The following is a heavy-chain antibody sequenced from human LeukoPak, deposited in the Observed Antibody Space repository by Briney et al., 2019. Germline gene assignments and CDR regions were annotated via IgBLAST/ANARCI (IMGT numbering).Heavy chain of an antibody. Sequence: GTSLRLSCAASGFTFSSYAIHWVRQAPGKGLEWVAVISFDGTDAFYADSVKGRFTISRDNSKNTLYLQMNSLRAEGTAVYYCAKPESRGWYDGPNWFDPWGQGTLVTVSS. D-gene: IGHD6-19*01. CDR1: GFTFSSYA. V-gene: IGHV3-30*04. CDR2: ISFDGTDA. CDR3: AKPESRGWYDGPNWFDP. J-gene: IGHJ5*02.